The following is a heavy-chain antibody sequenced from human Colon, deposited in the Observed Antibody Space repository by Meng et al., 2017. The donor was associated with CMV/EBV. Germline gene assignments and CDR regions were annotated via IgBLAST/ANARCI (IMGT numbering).Heavy chain of an antibody. Sequence: VRLVRPGAEGKNPWALVEVSFYASGYTFTQYGNSLVPKGPGQGPEWMGWISGYTGDTYYAQKLPGRVTMATNTSTSTAYMGLGSLRSDDTAVYYCVKESQSGGYIYLQHWGQGTLVTVSS. D-gene: IGHD1-26*01. J-gene: IGHJ1*01. CDR3: VKESQSGGYIYLQH. V-gene: IGHV1-18*01. CDR1: GYTFTQYG. CDR2: ISGYTGDT.